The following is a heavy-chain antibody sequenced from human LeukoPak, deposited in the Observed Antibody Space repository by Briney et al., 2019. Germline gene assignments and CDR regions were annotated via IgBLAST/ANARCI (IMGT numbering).Heavy chain of an antibody. CDR3: VKDRSGTYAFDI. D-gene: IGHD3-10*01. Sequence: GGSLRLSCSASGFTFSNYAMHWVRQAPGQGLEYVSSINTNGDTTNCADSVKGRFTISRDNSKNTLYLQMSSLRAEDTAVYYCVKDRSGTYAFDIWGRGTMVTVSS. CDR2: INTNGDTT. CDR1: GFTFSNYA. V-gene: IGHV3-64D*09. J-gene: IGHJ3*02.